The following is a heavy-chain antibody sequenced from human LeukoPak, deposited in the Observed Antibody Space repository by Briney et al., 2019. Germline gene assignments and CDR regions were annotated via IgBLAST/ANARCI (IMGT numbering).Heavy chain of an antibody. CDR1: GFTFSSNW. J-gene: IGHJ4*02. V-gene: IGHV3-74*01. CDR3: VRDLGGRSGH. CDR2: SNEDGSTT. Sequence: RGSLRLSCTASGFTFSSNWMHWVRQAPGKGLVWVSRSNEDGSTTNYADSVKGRFTISRDNAKNTLYLQMNSLTAEDTAVYYCVRDLGGRSGHWGQGTLVTVSS. D-gene: IGHD1-26*01.